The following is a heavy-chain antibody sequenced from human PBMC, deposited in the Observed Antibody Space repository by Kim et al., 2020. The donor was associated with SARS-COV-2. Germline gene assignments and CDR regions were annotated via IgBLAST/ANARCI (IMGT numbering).Heavy chain of an antibody. CDR3: VREPAN. CDR2: GSSR. J-gene: IGHJ4*02. V-gene: IGHV3-11*01. Sequence: GSSRRYADYVNGRFSISRDNAKKSLSLQMNSLTPEDTAVYYCVREPANWGQRTLVTVSS.